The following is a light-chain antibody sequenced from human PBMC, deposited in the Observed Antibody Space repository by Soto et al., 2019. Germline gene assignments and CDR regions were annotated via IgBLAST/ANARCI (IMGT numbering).Light chain of an antibody. CDR3: SSYTSSSTFVV. CDR2: DVS. J-gene: IGLJ2*01. Sequence: QSALTKPASVYGSPGQSITISCTGTSSDVGGYNYVAWYQQHPGKAPKLMIYDVSNRPSGVSNRFSGSKSGNTASLTISGLHAEDEADYYCSSYTSSSTFVVFGGGTKLTVL. V-gene: IGLV2-14*01. CDR1: SSDVGGYNY.